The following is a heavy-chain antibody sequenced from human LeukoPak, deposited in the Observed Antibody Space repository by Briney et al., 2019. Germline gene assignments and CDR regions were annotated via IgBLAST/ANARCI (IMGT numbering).Heavy chain of an antibody. V-gene: IGHV3-48*01. CDR3: AHIVVVPAAIRDAFDI. CDR2: ISSSSTI. Sequence: PGGSLRFSCAASGFAFSSYSMNWVRQAPGKGLEWVSYISSSSTIYYADSVKGRFTISRDNAKNSLYLQMNSLRAEDTAVYYCAHIVVVPAAIRDAFDIWGQGTMVTVSS. D-gene: IGHD2-2*01. CDR1: GFAFSSYS. J-gene: IGHJ3*02.